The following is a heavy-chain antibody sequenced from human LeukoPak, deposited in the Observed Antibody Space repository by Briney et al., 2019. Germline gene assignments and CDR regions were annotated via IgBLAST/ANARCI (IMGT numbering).Heavy chain of an antibody. Sequence: TTGGSLRLSCAASGFAFRSYSMNWVRQAPGKGLQWASSISSSGDYKYYADSLKGRFTISRDNAKNSVYLQMNSLRAADTAMYYCARGSSGWFNWFDPWGQGILVTVSS. V-gene: IGHV3-21*01. D-gene: IGHD6-19*01. J-gene: IGHJ5*02. CDR1: GFAFRSYS. CDR2: ISSSGDYK. CDR3: ARGSSGWFNWFDP.